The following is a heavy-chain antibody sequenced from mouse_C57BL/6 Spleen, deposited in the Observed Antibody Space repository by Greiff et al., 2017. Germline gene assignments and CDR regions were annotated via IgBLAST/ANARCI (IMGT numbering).Heavy chain of an antibody. Sequence: VQLVESGGGLVQPGGSLSLSCAAPGFTFTDYYMSWVRQPPGKALEWLGFISNKANGYTTEYSASVTGRFTISRDNSQSILYLQMNALRAEDSATYYCARFGSSGFAYWGQGTLVTVSA. D-gene: IGHD3-2*02. CDR1: GFTFTDYY. V-gene: IGHV7-3*01. CDR2: ISNKANGYTT. CDR3: ARFGSSGFAY. J-gene: IGHJ3*01.